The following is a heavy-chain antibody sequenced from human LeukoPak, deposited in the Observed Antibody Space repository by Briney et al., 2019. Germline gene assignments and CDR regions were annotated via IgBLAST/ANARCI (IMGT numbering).Heavy chain of an antibody. Sequence: PGVSLRPSCAASGFTFSSYSMNWVRQAPGKGLEWVANIKPDGSEKYYVDSVKGRFTISRDNAKNSLYLQMNSLRAEDTAVYYCASGYSSSWATFDYWGQGTLVTVSS. CDR2: IKPDGSEK. V-gene: IGHV3-7*01. CDR3: ASGYSSSWATFDY. D-gene: IGHD6-13*01. CDR1: GFTFSSYS. J-gene: IGHJ4*02.